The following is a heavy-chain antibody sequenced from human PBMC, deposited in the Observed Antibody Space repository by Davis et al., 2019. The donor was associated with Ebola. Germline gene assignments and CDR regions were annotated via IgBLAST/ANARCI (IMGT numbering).Heavy chain of an antibody. CDR3: ARDWSSSSPFDY. CDR1: GFTFSSYG. CDR2: IWYDGSNK. D-gene: IGHD6-6*01. V-gene: IGHV3-33*01. J-gene: IGHJ4*02. Sequence: PGGSLRLSCAASGFTFSSYGMHWVRQAPGKGLEWVAVIWYDGSNKYYADSVKGRFTISRDNSKNTLYLQMNSLRAEDTAVYYCARDWSSSSPFDYWGQGTLVTVSS.